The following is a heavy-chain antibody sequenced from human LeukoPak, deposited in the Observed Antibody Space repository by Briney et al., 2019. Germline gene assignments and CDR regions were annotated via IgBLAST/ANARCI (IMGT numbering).Heavy chain of an antibody. D-gene: IGHD3-10*01. CDR3: ARDTPAGDPFDY. CDR1: GFTFSSYS. Sequence: GGSLRLSCAASGFTFSSYSMNWVRQAPGKGLEWASSISSSSSYIYYADSVKGRFTISRDNAKNSLYLQMNSLRAEDTAVYYCARDTPAGDPFDYWGQGTLVTVSS. J-gene: IGHJ4*02. V-gene: IGHV3-21*01. CDR2: ISSSSSYI.